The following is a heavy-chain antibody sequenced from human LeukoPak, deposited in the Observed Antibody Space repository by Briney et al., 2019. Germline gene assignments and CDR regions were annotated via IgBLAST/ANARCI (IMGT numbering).Heavy chain of an antibody. CDR1: GFTFSSYA. D-gene: IGHD3-3*01. J-gene: IGHJ5*02. Sequence: GGSLRPSCAASGFTFSSYAMSWVRQAPGKGLEWVSAISGSGGSTYYADSVKGRFAISRDNSKNTLYLQMNSLRAEDTAVYYCAKDPPSGTIFGVAWGQGTLVTVSS. V-gene: IGHV3-23*01. CDR3: AKDPPSGTIFGVA. CDR2: ISGSGGST.